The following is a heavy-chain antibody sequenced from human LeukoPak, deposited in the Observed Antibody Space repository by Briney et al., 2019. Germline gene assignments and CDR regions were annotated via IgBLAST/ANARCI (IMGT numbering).Heavy chain of an antibody. CDR1: GVTFSSYW. CDR2: INTDESST. CDR3: ARDGRYCSGNDCYHHPDV. D-gene: IGHD2-15*01. J-gene: IGHJ4*02. Sequence: PGGSLRLSCAASGVTFSSYWMHWVRQTPGKGLLWVSRINTDESSTSYADSVKGRFAITRDNAKNTLYLQMNSLRAEDTAVYYCARDGRYCSGNDCYHHPDVWGQGTLVTVSS. V-gene: IGHV3-74*01.